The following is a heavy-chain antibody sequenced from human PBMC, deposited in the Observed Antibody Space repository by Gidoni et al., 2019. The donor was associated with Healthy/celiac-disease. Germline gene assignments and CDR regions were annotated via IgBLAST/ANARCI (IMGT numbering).Heavy chain of an antibody. J-gene: IGHJ4*02. V-gene: IGHV3-23*01. CDR3: AGYCSGGSCYFY. CDR1: GFTFSSYA. CDR2: ISGSGGST. D-gene: IGHD2-15*01. Sequence: EVQLLESEGGLVQPGGSLRLSCAASGFTFSSYAMSWVRQAPGKGLEWVSAISGSGGSTYYADSVKGRFTISRDNSKNTLYLQMNSLRAEDTAVYYCAGYCSGGSCYFYWGQGTLVTVSS.